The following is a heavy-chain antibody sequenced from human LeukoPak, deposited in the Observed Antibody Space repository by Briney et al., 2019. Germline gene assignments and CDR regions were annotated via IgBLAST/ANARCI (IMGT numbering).Heavy chain of an antibody. CDR2: ISGSGGSK. CDR1: GFTFSSYA. V-gene: IGHV3-23*01. CDR3: AKSTGICSSTTCYPSFDY. J-gene: IGHJ4*02. D-gene: IGHD2-2*01. Sequence: GGSLRLSCAASGFTFSSYAMSWVRQAPGKGVEGVSGISGSGGSKEYADSVKGRSTISRENSKKTLYPQRNSLRGEETAGYYCAKSTGICSSTTCYPSFDYWGQATLVTVSS.